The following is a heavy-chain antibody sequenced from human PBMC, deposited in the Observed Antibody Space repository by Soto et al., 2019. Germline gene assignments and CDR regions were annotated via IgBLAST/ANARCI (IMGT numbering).Heavy chain of an antibody. CDR3: ARAIDYDILTGYPAPPDY. D-gene: IGHD3-9*01. CDR1: GFTFSSYD. Sequence: GGFLRLSCAASGFTFSSYDMHWVRQATGKGLEWVSAIGTAGDTYYPGSVKGRFTISRENAKNSLYLQMNSLRAGDTAVYYCARAIDYDILTGYPAPPDYWGQGTLVNVSS. CDR2: IGTAGDT. J-gene: IGHJ4*02. V-gene: IGHV3-13*04.